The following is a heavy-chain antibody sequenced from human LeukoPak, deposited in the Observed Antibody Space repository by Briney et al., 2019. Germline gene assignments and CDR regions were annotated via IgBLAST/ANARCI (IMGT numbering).Heavy chain of an antibody. Sequence: GGSLRLSCAVSGFTLRSYGMHWVRQAPGKGLEWVAVIWYDGSNKYYADSVKGRFTISRDNSKNTLYLQMNSLRAEDTAVYYCAKDRGYSRNEALDYWGQGTLVTVSS. V-gene: IGHV3-33*06. J-gene: IGHJ4*02. CDR2: IWYDGSNK. CDR3: AKDRGYSRNEALDY. D-gene: IGHD6-13*01. CDR1: GFTLRSYG.